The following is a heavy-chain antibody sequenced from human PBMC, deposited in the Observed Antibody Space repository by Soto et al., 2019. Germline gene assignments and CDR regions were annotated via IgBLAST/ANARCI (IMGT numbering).Heavy chain of an antibody. CDR2: IYPGDSDT. D-gene: IGHD6-19*01. J-gene: IGHJ4*02. V-gene: IGHV5-51*01. CDR1: GYFFTSYW. CDR3: ARRYSSASRTPGY. Sequence: GESLKISCKGSGYFFTSYWIGWVRQTPGKGLEWMGIIYPGDSDTRYSPSFQGQVTFSVDKSISTAYLQWSSLKASDTAMYYCARRYSSASRTPGYWGQGTLVTVSS.